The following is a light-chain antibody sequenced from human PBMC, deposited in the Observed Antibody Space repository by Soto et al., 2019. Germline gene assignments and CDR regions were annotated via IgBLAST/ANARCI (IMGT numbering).Light chain of an antibody. CDR1: QIINTW. Sequence: DIQMTQSPSSLSASVGDRVTITCRASQIINTWLAWYQQKPGKAPKLLIYRASNFLSGVPSRFSGSGSGTEFPLSISSLQPDDFSSYYCQQHETYSGSFGTGTKV. J-gene: IGKJ3*01. V-gene: IGKV1-5*03. CDR2: RAS. CDR3: QQHETYSGS.